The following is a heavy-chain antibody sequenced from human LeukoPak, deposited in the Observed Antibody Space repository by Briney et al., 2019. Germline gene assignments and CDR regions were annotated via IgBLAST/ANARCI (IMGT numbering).Heavy chain of an antibody. D-gene: IGHD2-15*01. CDR2: IYNDGTT. CDR1: GLTFNSSG. V-gene: IGHV3-53*01. J-gene: IGHJ6*03. CDR3: AREICGGSCNPPSYMDV. Sequence: GGSLRLSCTASGLTFNSSGMNWVRQTPGKGLQWVSVIYNDGTTYYADSVKGRFTISRDNSKNMLYLRMNSLRAEDTAVYYCAREICGGSCNPPSYMDVWGNGTTVTVSS.